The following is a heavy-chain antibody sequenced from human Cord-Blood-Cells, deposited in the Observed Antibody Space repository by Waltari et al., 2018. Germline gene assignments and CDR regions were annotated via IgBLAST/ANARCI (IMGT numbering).Heavy chain of an antibody. CDR2: TTYRTKSYN. J-gene: IGHJ6*02. CDR1: GDSVSSNSAA. D-gene: IGHD7-27*01. Sequence: QVQLQQSGPGLVKPSQTLSLTCAISGDSVSSNSAAWNWIRQSPSRGLEWLGRTTYRTKSYNCYAVAVKSRITINPDTSKNQFSLQLNSVTPEDTVVYYCARLPQLGKILDGMDVWGQGTTVTVSS. CDR3: ARLPQLGKILDGMDV. V-gene: IGHV6-1*01.